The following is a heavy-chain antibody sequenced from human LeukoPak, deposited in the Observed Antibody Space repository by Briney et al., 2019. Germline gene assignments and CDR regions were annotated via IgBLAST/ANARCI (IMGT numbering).Heavy chain of an antibody. J-gene: IGHJ4*02. CDR1: GFTFSSYG. CDR2: IWYDGSNK. D-gene: IGHD1-26*01. CDR3: ALTQNGQWELGH. Sequence: GRSLRLSCAASGFTFSSYGMHWVRQAPGKGLEWVAVIWYDGSNKYYADSVKGRFTISRDNSKNTLYLQMNSLRIGDTAVYYCALTQNGQWELGHWGQGTPVTVSS. V-gene: IGHV3-33*01.